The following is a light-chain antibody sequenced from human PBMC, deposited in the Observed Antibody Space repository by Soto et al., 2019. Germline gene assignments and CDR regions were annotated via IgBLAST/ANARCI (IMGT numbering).Light chain of an antibody. CDR2: KAS. V-gene: IGKV1-5*03. Sequence: DIRMTQSPATLSASLRDRVTITCWASQTISSWLAWFQQRPGRAPKLLIYKASTLKSGVPSRFSGSGYGTEFNLTISSLQPDDFATYYCQHYNSYSEAFGQGTKVDIK. CDR3: QHYNSYSEA. CDR1: QTISSW. J-gene: IGKJ1*01.